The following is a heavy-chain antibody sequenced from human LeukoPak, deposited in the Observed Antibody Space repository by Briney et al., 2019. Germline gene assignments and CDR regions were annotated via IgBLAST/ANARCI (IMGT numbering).Heavy chain of an antibody. D-gene: IGHD3-9*01. CDR1: GFTFGSYG. J-gene: IGHJ4*02. CDR2: IRYDGSNK. Sequence: TGGSLRLSCAASGFTFGSYGMHWVRQAPGKGLEWVAFIRYDGSNKYYADSVKGRFTISRDNSKNTLYLQMNSLRAEDTAVYYCARVEDYDILTGFDYWGQGTLVTVSS. CDR3: ARVEDYDILTGFDY. V-gene: IGHV3-30*02.